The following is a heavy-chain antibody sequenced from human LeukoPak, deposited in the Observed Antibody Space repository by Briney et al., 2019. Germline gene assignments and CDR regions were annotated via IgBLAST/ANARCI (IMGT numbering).Heavy chain of an antibody. CDR3: AKDGSPNTAMVAGYFDY. D-gene: IGHD5-18*01. J-gene: IGHJ4*02. CDR2: ISGDGGST. Sequence: PGGSLRLSCAASGFTFSSYAMHWVRQAPGKGLEWVSLISGDGGSTYYADSVKGRFTISRDNSKNSLYLQMNSLRTEDTALYYCAKDGSPNTAMVAGYFDYWGQGTLVTVSS. CDR1: GFTFSSYA. V-gene: IGHV3-43*02.